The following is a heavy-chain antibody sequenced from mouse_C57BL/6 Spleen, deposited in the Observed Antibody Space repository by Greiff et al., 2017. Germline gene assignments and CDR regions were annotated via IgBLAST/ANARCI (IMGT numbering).Heavy chain of an antibody. CDR2: ISDGGSYT. D-gene: IGHD1-3*01. CDR3: ARGESDNYDWYFDG. J-gene: IGHJ1*03. V-gene: IGHV5-4*03. CDR1: GYTFSSYA. Sequence: EVKLVESGGGLVKPGGSLKLSCAASGYTFSSYAMSWVRQTPEQRLEWVATISDGGSYTYYPDNVKGRFTISRDNAKNTLYLQMSHLKSEDTAVYDCARGESDNYDWYFDGWGTGTTVTVAS.